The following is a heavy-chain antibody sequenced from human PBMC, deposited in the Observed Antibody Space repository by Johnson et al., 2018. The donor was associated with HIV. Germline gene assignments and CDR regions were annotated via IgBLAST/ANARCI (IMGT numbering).Heavy chain of an antibody. D-gene: IGHD6-13*01. CDR3: AKVAVATAAGGVALDI. J-gene: IGHJ3*02. Sequence: QVQLVESGGGVVQPGTSLRLSCAASGFTFSNYGMHWVRQAPGKGLEWVAVIWFDGNNKHYSDSVKGRFTISRDNSNNILYLQMNSLRVEDTAVYYCAKVAVATAAGGVALDIWGPGTMVTVS. CDR2: IWFDGNNK. CDR1: GFTFSNYG. V-gene: IGHV3-33*06.